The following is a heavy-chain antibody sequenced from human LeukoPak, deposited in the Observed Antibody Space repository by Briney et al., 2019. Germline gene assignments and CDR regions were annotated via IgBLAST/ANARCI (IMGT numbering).Heavy chain of an antibody. J-gene: IGHJ4*02. D-gene: IGHD3-10*01. CDR3: AKYYYGSGSYPT. CDR1: GYTFTGYY. Sequence: RASVKVSCKASGYTFTGYYMHWVRQAPGQGLEWMGWINPNSGGTNYAQKFQGRVTMTRDTSISTAYMELSRLRSDDAAVYYCAKYYYGSGSYPTWGQGTPVTVSS. CDR2: INPNSGGT. V-gene: IGHV1-2*02.